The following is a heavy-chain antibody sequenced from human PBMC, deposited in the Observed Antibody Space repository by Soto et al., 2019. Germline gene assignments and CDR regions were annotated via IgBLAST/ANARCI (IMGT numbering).Heavy chain of an antibody. CDR2: ISGSGGST. CDR1: GFTFSSYA. Sequence: EVQLVESGGGLGKPGESLRLSCAASGFTFSSYAMSWVRQAPGKGLEWVSAISGSGGSTYYADSVKGRFTISRDNSKNTLYLQMNSLRAEDTAVYYCAKLSQLFTKSAAFDIWGQGTMVTVSS. V-gene: IGHV3-23*04. CDR3: AKLSQLFTKSAAFDI. J-gene: IGHJ3*02. D-gene: IGHD2-2*01.